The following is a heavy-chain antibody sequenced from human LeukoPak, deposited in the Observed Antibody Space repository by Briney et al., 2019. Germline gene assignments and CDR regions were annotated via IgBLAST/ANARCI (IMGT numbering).Heavy chain of an antibody. CDR3: ASLFVAAADLDAFDI. V-gene: IGHV1-2*02. D-gene: IGHD6-13*01. J-gene: IGHJ3*02. CDR2: INPNSGGT. Sequence: ASVTVSCKASGYTFTGYYMHWVRQAPGQGLEWMGWINPNSGGTNYAQKFQGRVTMARDTSISTAYMELSRLRSDDTAVYYCASLFVAAADLDAFDIWGQGTMVTVSS. CDR1: GYTFTGYY.